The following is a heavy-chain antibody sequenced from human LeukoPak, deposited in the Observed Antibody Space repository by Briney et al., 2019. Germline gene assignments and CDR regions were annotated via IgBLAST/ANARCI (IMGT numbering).Heavy chain of an antibody. CDR3: ARLTYGIAVAGPRDY. J-gene: IGHJ4*02. CDR1: GFTFSSYA. D-gene: IGHD6-19*01. V-gene: IGHV3-64*01. Sequence: GGSLRLSCAASGFTFSSYAMHWVRQAPGKGLEYVSAISSNGGSTYYANSVKGRFTISRDNSKNTLYLQMGSLRAEDMAVYYCARLTYGIAVAGPRDYWGQGTLVTVSS. CDR2: ISSNGGST.